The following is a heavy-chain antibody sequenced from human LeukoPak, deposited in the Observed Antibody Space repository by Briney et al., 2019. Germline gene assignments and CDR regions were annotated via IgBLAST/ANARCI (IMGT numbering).Heavy chain of an antibody. CDR2: INPNSGGT. Sequence: ASVKVSCKASGYTFTGYCMHWVRQAPGQGLEWMGWINPNSGGTNYAQKFQGRVTMTRDTSISTAYMELSRLRSDDTAVYYCASHIIGYCSSTSCYELDYWGQGTLVTVSS. J-gene: IGHJ4*02. D-gene: IGHD2-2*01. CDR3: ASHIIGYCSSTSCYELDY. CDR1: GYTFTGYC. V-gene: IGHV1-2*02.